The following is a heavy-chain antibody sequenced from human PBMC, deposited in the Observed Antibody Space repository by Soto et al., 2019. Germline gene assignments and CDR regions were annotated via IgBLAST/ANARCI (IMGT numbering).Heavy chain of an antibody. Sequence: GGSLRLSCAASGFTFSSYAMSWVRQAPGKGLEWVSAISGSGGSTYYADSVKGRFTISRDNSKNTLYLQMNSLRAEDTAVYYCAKVWGIAARLGGSSYYFDYWGQGTLVTVSS. D-gene: IGHD6-6*01. CDR3: AKVWGIAARLGGSSYYFDY. CDR1: GFTFSSYA. V-gene: IGHV3-23*01. J-gene: IGHJ4*02. CDR2: ISGSGGST.